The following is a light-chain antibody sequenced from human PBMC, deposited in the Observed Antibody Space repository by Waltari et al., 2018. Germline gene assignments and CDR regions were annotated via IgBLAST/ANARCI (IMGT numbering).Light chain of an antibody. Sequence: SSELTQDPAVSVALGQTVRITCQGDSVRSFYASWYQQKPGQAPKLVMFDKDKRPTGIPDRFAGSISGNTASLTITGALAEDEADYYCNSGDGNSLLFGGGTKLTV. CDR1: SVRSFY. V-gene: IGLV3-19*01. J-gene: IGLJ2*01. CDR2: DKD. CDR3: NSGDGNSLL.